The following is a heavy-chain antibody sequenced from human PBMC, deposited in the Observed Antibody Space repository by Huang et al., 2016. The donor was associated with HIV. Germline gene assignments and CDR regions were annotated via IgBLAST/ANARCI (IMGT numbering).Heavy chain of an antibody. D-gene: IGHD2-2*01. J-gene: IGHJ3*02. CDR2: FYYSGST. V-gene: IGHV4-39*01. CDR3: ARHMDCSSSSCLAGGHERGPFDM. Sequence: QLQLQESGPGLVKPSETLSLTCSVSGGSISSSSYYWGGIRQPPGKGLEWIGSFYYSGSTFYNPSLKRRVTISVDTSKNQFSLRLSSVTAADTSVYYCARHMDCSSSSCLAGGHERGPFDMWGQGTMVTVSS. CDR1: GGSISSSSYY.